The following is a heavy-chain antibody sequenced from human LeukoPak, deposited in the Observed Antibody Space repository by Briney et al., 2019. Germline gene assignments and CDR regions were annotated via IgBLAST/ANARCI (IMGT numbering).Heavy chain of an antibody. Sequence: SETLSLTCTVSGGPISSSSYYWGWIRQPPGKGLEWIGSIYYSGSTYYNPSLKSRVTISVDTSKNQFSLKLSSVTAADTAVYYCARKGYYYGSSGYGDAFDIWGQGTMVTVSS. J-gene: IGHJ3*02. CDR1: GGPISSSSYY. D-gene: IGHD3-22*01. CDR2: IYYSGST. CDR3: ARKGYYYGSSGYGDAFDI. V-gene: IGHV4-39*07.